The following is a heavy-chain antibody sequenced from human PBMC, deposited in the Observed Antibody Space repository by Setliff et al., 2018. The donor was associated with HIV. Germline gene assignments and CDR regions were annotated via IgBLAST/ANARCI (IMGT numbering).Heavy chain of an antibody. Sequence: ASVKVSCKSSGYTFTKYGITWVRRGPGQGLEWMGWISANNGSSYFAQKLQDRVTMTSDTSTSTAYTELRSLRSDDTAVYYCARVRERVTIFGVVRDFDSWGQGTLVTVSS. D-gene: IGHD3-3*01. CDR3: ARVRERVTIFGVVRDFDS. CDR2: ISANNGSS. CDR1: GYTFTKYG. V-gene: IGHV1-18*01. J-gene: IGHJ4*02.